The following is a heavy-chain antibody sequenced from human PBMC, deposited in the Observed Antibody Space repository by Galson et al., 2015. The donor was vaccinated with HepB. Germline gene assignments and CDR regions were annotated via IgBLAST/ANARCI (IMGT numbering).Heavy chain of an antibody. CDR2: IPNDGTYK. Sequence: SLRLSCAASGFSFSIYAMHWVRQAPGKGLEWVAVIPNDGTYKDYADSLKGRFTISRDNSKDTLYLQMNSLRPEDTAVFYCARAGHQLVGTNAFDVWGPGTMVTVSS. J-gene: IGHJ3*01. CDR1: GFSFSIYA. V-gene: IGHV3-30*01. D-gene: IGHD1-1*01. CDR3: ARAGHQLVGTNAFDV.